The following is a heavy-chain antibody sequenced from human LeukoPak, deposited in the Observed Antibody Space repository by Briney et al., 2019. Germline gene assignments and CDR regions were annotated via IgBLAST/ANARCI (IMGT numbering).Heavy chain of an antibody. CDR1: GGTFSSYA. D-gene: IGHD3-16*02. V-gene: IGHV1-69*10. CDR3: ARNPYDYVWGSYRDNCFDP. J-gene: IGHJ5*02. Sequence: GASVKVSCKASGGTFSSYAISWVRQAPGQGLEWMGGIIPILGIANYAQKFQGRVTITADKSTSTAYMELSSLRSEDTAVYYCARNPYDYVWGSYRDNCFDPWGQGTLVTVSS. CDR2: IIPILGIA.